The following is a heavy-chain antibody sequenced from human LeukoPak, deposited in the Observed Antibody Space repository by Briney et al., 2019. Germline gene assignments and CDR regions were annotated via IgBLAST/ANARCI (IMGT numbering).Heavy chain of an antibody. J-gene: IGHJ4*02. CDR3: VVSGSGSYYRFDY. CDR2: ISGSGLTT. D-gene: IGHD3-10*01. Sequence: GGSLRLSCAASGFTFSSHAMSWVRQAPGKGLEWVSAISGSGLTTYYANSVKGRFTISRDNSKNTLYLQMYSLRAEDTAVYYCVVSGSGSYYRFDYWGRGTLVTVSP. CDR1: GFTFSSHA. V-gene: IGHV3-23*01.